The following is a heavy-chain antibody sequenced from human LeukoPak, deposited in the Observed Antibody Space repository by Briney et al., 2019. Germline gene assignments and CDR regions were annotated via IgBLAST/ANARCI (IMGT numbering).Heavy chain of an antibody. V-gene: IGHV4-31*03. J-gene: IGHJ4*02. CDR1: GGSISSGGYY. D-gene: IGHD6-13*01. CDR3: ARARSRWSYLDY. CDR2: IYYSGSP. Sequence: SETLSLTCTVSGGSISSGGYYWSWIRQPPGKGLEWIGYIYYSGSPYYNPSLKSRVTISVDTSKNQFLLELRSVTAADAGVYCCARARSRWSYLDYWGQGTLVTVSS.